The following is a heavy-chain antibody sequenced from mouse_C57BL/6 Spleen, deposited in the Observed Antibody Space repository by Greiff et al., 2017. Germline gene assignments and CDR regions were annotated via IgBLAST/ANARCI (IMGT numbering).Heavy chain of an antibody. CDR2: INPNNGGT. J-gene: IGHJ4*01. V-gene: IGHV1-26*01. D-gene: IGHD2-4*01. CDR3: ARCLYDYDGMDY. CDR1: GYTFTDYY. Sequence: EVQLQQSGPELVKPGASVKISCKASGYTFTDYYMNWVKQSHGKSLEWIGDINPNNGGTSYNQKFKGKATLTVDKSSSTAYMELRSLTSEDSAVYYCARCLYDYDGMDYWGQGTSVTVSS.